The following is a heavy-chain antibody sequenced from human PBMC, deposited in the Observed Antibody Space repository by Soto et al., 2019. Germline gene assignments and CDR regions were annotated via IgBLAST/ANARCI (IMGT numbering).Heavy chain of an antibody. V-gene: IGHV4-39*01. J-gene: IGHJ4*02. Sequence: PSETLSLTCXVSGDSIDTSSYCWGWIRQPPGKGLEWIGSVCYRGTTYYNPSLKSRLTISVDTSKRQFSLKLSSVTAADTAVFYCARQGEHSSSYFFDSWGQGTLVTVSS. CDR3: ARQGEHSSSYFFDS. CDR1: GDSIDTSSYC. CDR2: VCYRGTT. D-gene: IGHD6-6*01.